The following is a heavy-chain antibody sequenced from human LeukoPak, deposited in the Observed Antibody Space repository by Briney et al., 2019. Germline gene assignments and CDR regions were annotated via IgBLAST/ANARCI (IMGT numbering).Heavy chain of an antibody. CDR2: INHSGST. CDR1: GGSFSGYY. J-gene: IGHJ6*03. V-gene: IGHV4-34*01. CDR3: ARVSRYSSGWYGYYYYYMDV. D-gene: IGHD6-19*01. Sequence: SETLSLTCAVYGGSFSGYYWSWIRQPPGKELEWIGEINHSGSTSYNPSLKSRVTISVDTSKNQFSLKLSSVTAADTAVYYCARVSRYSSGWYGYYYYYMDVWGKGTTVTVSS.